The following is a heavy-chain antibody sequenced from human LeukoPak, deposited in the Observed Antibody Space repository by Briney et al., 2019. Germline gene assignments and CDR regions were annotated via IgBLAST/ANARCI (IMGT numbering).Heavy chain of an antibody. CDR3: ARQGSYGYYYYGMDV. V-gene: IGHV4-59*08. CDR1: GGSISSYY. D-gene: IGHD3-10*01. Sequence: SETLSLTCTVSGGSISSYYWSWLRQPPGKGLEWIGYIYYSGSTNYNPSLKSRVTISVDTSKNQFSLKLSSVTAADTAVYYCARQGSYGYYYYGMDVWGQGTTVTVSS. J-gene: IGHJ6*02. CDR2: IYYSGST.